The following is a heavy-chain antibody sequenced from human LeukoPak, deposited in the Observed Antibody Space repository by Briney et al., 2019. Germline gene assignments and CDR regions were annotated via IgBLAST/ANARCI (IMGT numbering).Heavy chain of an antibody. CDR3: AKDRPPYYDSSGHPSGHFDY. Sequence: GGSLRLSCAASGFTFSSYAMSWVRQAPGKGLEWASAISGSGGSTYYADSVKGRFTISRDNSKNTLYLQMNSLRAEDTAVYYCAKDRPPYYDSSGHPSGHFDYWGQGTLVTVSS. CDR2: ISGSGGST. D-gene: IGHD3-22*01. V-gene: IGHV3-23*01. CDR1: GFTFSSYA. J-gene: IGHJ4*02.